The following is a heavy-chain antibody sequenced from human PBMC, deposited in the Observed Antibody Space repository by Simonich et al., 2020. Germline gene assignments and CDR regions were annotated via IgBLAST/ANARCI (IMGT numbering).Heavy chain of an antibody. D-gene: IGHD6-13*01. CDR3: ARVGYSNYYYYGMDV. Sequence: QVHLQESGPGLVKPSETLSLTCAVSGYSISSGYYVGWIRQPPCKGLECIGSIYHSGSTYYNPSLKSRVTISVDTSKNQFSLKLSSVTAADTAVYYCARVGYSNYYYYGMDVWGQGTTVTVSS. CDR1: GYSISSGYY. CDR2: IYHSGST. V-gene: IGHV4-38-2*01. J-gene: IGHJ6*02.